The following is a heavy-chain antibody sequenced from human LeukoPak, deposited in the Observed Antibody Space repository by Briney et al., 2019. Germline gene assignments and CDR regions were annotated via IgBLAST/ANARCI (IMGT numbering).Heavy chain of an antibody. V-gene: IGHV3-66*01. CDR3: ARDSSSWPGLFDY. CDR2: IYSGGST. CDR1: GFTVSSNY. J-gene: IGHJ4*02. D-gene: IGHD6-13*01. Sequence: GGSLRLSCAASGFTVSSNYMSWVRQAPGKGLEWVSVIYSGGSTYYADSVKGRFTISRDNSKNTLYFQMNSLRAEDTAVYYCARDSSSWPGLFDYWGQGTLVTVSS.